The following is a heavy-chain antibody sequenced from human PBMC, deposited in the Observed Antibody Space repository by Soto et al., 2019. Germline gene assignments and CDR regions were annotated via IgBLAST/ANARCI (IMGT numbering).Heavy chain of an antibody. CDR1: GYTFTSYG. J-gene: IGHJ6*04. D-gene: IGHD2-2*02. Sequence: QVQLVQSGAEVKKPEASVKVSCKTSGYTFTSYGISWVRQAPGQGLEWMGWISAYNGNTNYAQKLQGRVTMTTDTSTSTAYMELRSLRSDETAVYYCAREIPKAVVYYYHGMDVWGKGTTVTVCS. CDR2: ISAYNGNT. CDR3: AREIPKAVVYYYHGMDV. V-gene: IGHV1-18*04.